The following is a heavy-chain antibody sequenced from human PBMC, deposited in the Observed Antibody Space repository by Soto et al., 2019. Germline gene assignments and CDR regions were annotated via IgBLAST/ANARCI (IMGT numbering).Heavy chain of an antibody. CDR1: GFTFSSSA. V-gene: IGHV3-30-3*01. CDR2: ISHDGINK. CDR3: AKDSGGYYDSSGYRMPPGAFDI. Sequence: GGSLRLSCAASGFTFSSSAMHWVRQAPGKGLEWVATISHDGINKYYADSMKGPFTISRDNSKNTPYLQMNSLRAEDTAVYYCAKDSGGYYDSSGYRMPPGAFDIWGQGTMVTVSS. D-gene: IGHD3-22*01. J-gene: IGHJ3*02.